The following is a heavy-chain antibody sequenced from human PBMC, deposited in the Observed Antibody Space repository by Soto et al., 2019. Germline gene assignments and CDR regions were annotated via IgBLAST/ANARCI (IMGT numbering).Heavy chain of an antibody. CDR3: AREAFGVHSSWFAP. J-gene: IGHJ5*01. Sequence: QVQRVQSGPEVRKTGASVMLSCKASGYIFTTYSITWVRQAPGQGLEWMGWISAYNGNTNYAQKFQGRVTMTTDTSTSTAYMELMSLRSDDTAVYYCAREAFGVHSSWFAPWGQGTLVTVSS. V-gene: IGHV1-18*04. CDR2: ISAYNGNT. D-gene: IGHD6-13*01. CDR1: GYIFTTYS.